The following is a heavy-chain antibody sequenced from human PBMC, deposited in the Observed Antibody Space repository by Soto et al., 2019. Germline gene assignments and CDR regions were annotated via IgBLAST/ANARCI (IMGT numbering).Heavy chain of an antibody. CDR1: GFTFDDYG. CDR2: INWNGGST. CDR3: ARETGDYADYYYMDV. D-gene: IGHD4-17*01. J-gene: IGHJ6*03. Sequence: GGSLRLSCAASGFTFDDYGMSWVRQAPGKGLEWVSGINWNGGSTGYADSVKGRFTISRDNAKNSLYLQMNSLRAEDTALYHCARETGDYADYYYMDVWGKGTTVTVSS. V-gene: IGHV3-20*01.